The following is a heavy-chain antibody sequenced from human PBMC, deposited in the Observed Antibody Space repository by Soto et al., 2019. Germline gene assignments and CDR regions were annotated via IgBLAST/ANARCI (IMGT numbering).Heavy chain of an antibody. J-gene: IGHJ5*02. CDR2: INAANGDT. V-gene: IGHV1-3*01. CDR3: VRRHVSATGIDWLDP. D-gene: IGHD6-13*01. Sequence: ASVKVSCKASGYTFTSYCIHWVRRAPGQRLEWMGWINAANGDTEYSPKFQGRVTITRDTSASTAYMELSSLRSEDTAVYYCVRRHVSATGIDWLDPWGQGTLVTVSS. CDR1: GYTFTSYC.